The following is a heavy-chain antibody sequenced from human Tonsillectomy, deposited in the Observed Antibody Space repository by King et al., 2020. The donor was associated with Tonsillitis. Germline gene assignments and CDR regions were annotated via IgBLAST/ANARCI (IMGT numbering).Heavy chain of an antibody. V-gene: IGHV3-30-3*01. D-gene: IGHD3-22*01. CDR3: ARGGYYDSSGYPGDY. CDR1: GFTFNNYA. Sequence: VQLVESGGGVVQPGRSLRLSCAASGFTFNNYAMHWVRQAPGKGLEWVTVISYDGSNKYYADSVKGRFIISRDNSRNTLYLHMNSLRVEDTAVYYCARGGYYDSSGYPGDYGGQGTLVTVSS. CDR2: ISYDGSNK. J-gene: IGHJ4*02.